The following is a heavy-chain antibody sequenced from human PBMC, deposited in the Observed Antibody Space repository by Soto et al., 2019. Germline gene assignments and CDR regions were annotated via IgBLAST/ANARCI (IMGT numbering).Heavy chain of an antibody. V-gene: IGHV1-2*02. Sequence: ASVKVSCKASGYSFTDYYIHWVRQAPGQGLEWMGCINPSSGATKYAQNFQGRVTMTRVTSIRTAYMVLGSLRSGDTALYYCAKDPNIVVGAGGLDVWG. CDR1: GYSFTDYY. J-gene: IGHJ6*02. CDR3: AKDPNIVVGAGGLDV. D-gene: IGHD2-21*01. CDR2: INPSSGAT.